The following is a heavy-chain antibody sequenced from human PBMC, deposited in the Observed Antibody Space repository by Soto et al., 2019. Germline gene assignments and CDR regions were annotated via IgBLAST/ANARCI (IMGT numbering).Heavy chain of an antibody. CDR3: AKDRPRRNNGYDFDADD. CDR1: GFTFSSYA. D-gene: IGHD5-12*01. V-gene: IGHV3-23*01. Sequence: EVQLLESGGGLVQPGGSLRLSCAASGFTFSSYAMSWVRQAPGQGLEWVSLISGRGGTTYYADSVKGRFTVSRDNSKNTLYLQVNSLTAEDTAVYYCAKDRPRRNNGYDFDADDWGQGTLVTVSS. CDR2: ISGRGGTT. J-gene: IGHJ4*02.